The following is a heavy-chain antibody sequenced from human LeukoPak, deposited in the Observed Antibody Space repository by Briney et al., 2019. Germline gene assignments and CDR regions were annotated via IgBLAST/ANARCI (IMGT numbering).Heavy chain of an antibody. D-gene: IGHD4-23*01. Sequence: GGSLRLSCAASGFTFSSYEMNWVRQAPGKGLEWVSHISSSGSTIYYTDSVKGRFTISRVNYKHLLSLQMNSLRAKDTAIYYCARTVARIGYWGQGTLVTVSS. V-gene: IGHV3-48*03. CDR2: ISSSGSTI. CDR1: GFTFSSYE. CDR3: ARTVARIGY. J-gene: IGHJ4*02.